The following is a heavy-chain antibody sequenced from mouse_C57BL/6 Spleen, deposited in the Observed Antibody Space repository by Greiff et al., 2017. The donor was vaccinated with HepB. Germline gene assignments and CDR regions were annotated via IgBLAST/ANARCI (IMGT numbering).Heavy chain of an antibody. CDR2: INPSSGYT. Sequence: QVQLQQSGAELARPGASVKMSCKASGYTFTSYTMHWVKQRPGQGLEWIGYINPSSGYTKYNQKFKDKATLTADKSSSTAYMQLSSLKSEDSSVYYCARLLRAMDYWGQGTSVTVSS. CDR3: ARLLRAMDY. D-gene: IGHD2-1*01. V-gene: IGHV1-4*01. J-gene: IGHJ4*01. CDR1: GYTFTSYT.